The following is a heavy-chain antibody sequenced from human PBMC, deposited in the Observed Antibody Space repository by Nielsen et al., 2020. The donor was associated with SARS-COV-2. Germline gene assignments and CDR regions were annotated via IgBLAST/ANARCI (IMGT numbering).Heavy chain of an antibody. J-gene: IGHJ4*02. D-gene: IGHD2-2*01. CDR2: FDPEDGET. CDR3: ARVTEVVPAAIDY. V-gene: IGHV1-24*01. Sequence: WVRQAPGQGLEWMGGFDPEDGETIYAQKLQGRVTMTTDTSTSTAYMELRSLRSDDTAVYYCARVTEVVPAAIDYWGQGTLVTVSS.